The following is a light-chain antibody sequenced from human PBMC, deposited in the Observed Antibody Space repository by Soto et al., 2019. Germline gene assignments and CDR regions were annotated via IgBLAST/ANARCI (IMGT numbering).Light chain of an antibody. Sequence: DIQMTQSPSSLSASVGDRVTITCRASQSISSYLNWYQQKPGKAPKLLIYAASSLQSGVPSRFSGGGSGTDFTLTISRLQPEDFAAYSCQQSYSTPLTFCGGTKVEIK. J-gene: IGKJ4*01. V-gene: IGKV1-39*01. CDR2: AAS. CDR3: QQSYSTPLT. CDR1: QSISSY.